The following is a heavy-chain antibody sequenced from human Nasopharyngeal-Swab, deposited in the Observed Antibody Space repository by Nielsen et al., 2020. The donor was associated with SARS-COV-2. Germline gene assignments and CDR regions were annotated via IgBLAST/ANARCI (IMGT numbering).Heavy chain of an antibody. Sequence: WIRPPPGKGLEWIGSIYYSGSTYYTPPHKSRVTISVDTSKNQFSLKLSSVTAADTAVYYCAPYGSGSYGVYWGQGTLVTVSS. CDR2: IYYSGST. V-gene: IGHV4-39*01. D-gene: IGHD3-10*01. J-gene: IGHJ4*02. CDR3: APYGSGSYGVY.